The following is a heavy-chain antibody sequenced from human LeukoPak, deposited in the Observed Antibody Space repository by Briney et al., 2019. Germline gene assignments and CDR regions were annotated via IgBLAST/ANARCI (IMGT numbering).Heavy chain of an antibody. J-gene: IGHJ5*02. D-gene: IGHD6-19*01. CDR2: ISDSSSRI. V-gene: IGHV3-48*04. CDR1: GFTFSKHG. Sequence: GGSLRLSCAASGFTFSKHGMNWVRQAPGKGLEWVSYISDSSSRILYADSVKGRFTISRDNSKNSVYLQMNSLRVEDTAMYYCARDYGYSSGWSGFDAWGQGTLVTVSS. CDR3: ARDYGYSSGWSGFDA.